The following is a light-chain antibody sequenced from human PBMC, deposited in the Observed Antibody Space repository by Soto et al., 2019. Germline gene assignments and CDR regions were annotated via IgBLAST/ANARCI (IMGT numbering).Light chain of an antibody. J-gene: IGKJ1*01. CDR1: QSISSW. V-gene: IGKV1-5*03. Sequence: DIQMTQSPSTLSASVGDRVTITCRASQSISSWWACYQQKPGKASKLLIYKASSLESGVPSRFSGSRSGTEFTLTISILQPDDFATYYCQQYNSYSPWTFGQGTKVEIK. CDR2: KAS. CDR3: QQYNSYSPWT.